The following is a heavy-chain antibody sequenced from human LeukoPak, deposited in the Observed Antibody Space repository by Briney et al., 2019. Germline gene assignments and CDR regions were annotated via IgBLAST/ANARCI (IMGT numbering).Heavy chain of an antibody. D-gene: IGHD4-23*01. Sequence: ASVKVSCKASGSTFTNYGINWVRQAPGQGLAWMGWISTYIGNTNYAQKLQGRVTMTTDTSTSTAYMELRSLRSDDTAVYYCARVRDYGGNSDAFDIWGQGTMVTVSS. CDR2: ISTYIGNT. CDR1: GSTFTNYG. CDR3: ARVRDYGGNSDAFDI. J-gene: IGHJ3*02. V-gene: IGHV1-18*01.